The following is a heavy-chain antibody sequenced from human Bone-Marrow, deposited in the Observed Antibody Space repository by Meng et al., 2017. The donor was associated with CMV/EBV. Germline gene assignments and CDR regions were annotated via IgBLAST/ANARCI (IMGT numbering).Heavy chain of an antibody. D-gene: IGHD1-14*01. CDR3: AHTPSAGDFDY. CDR2: IYWDDDK. V-gene: IGHV2-5*02. Sequence: CTFSRFSLNTSGVGVGWIRQPPGKALEWLALIYWDDDKRYSPSLRSRLTITKDTSKNQVVLKMTNMAPVDTATYYCAHTPSAGDFDYWGQGTLVTVSS. J-gene: IGHJ4*02. CDR1: RFSLNTSGVG.